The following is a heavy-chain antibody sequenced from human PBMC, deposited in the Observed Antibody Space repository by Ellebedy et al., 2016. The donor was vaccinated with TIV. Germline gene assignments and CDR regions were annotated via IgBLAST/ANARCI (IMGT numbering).Heavy chain of an antibody. D-gene: IGHD2-21*02. CDR1: GGSISDGDYY. CDR2: IHYRGST. CDR3: ARTDPWQPIDD. Sequence: MPSETLSLTCTVSGGSISDGDYYWDWIRQSPGKGLEWIGSIHYRGSTYYNPSLKSRLTISVDTSKNQFSLNLSSVTAADTAVYYCARTDPWQPIDDWGQGILVSVSS. V-gene: IGHV4-39*01. J-gene: IGHJ4*02.